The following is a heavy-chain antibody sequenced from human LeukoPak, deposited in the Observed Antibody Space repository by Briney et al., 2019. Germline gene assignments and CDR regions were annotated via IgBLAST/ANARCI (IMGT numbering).Heavy chain of an antibody. V-gene: IGHV3-15*01. Sequence: PGKSQRLSCVASGFTFSRFNMHWVRQAPGKGLEWVGRIKSKTDGGTTDYAAPVKGRFTISRDDSKNTLYLQMNSLKTEDTAVYYCTTGITMVRGVIHLIDYWGQGTLVTVSS. D-gene: IGHD3-10*01. CDR3: TTGITMVRGVIHLIDY. CDR2: IKSKTDGGTT. J-gene: IGHJ4*02. CDR1: GFTFSRFN.